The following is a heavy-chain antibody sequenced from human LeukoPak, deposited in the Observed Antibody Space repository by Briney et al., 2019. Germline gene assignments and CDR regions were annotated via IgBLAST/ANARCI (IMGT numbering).Heavy chain of an antibody. CDR1: GYTFTGYY. CDR2: INPNSGGT. V-gene: IGHV1-2*02. J-gene: IGHJ4*02. D-gene: IGHD3-10*01. Sequence: ASVKVSCKASGYTFTGYYMHWVRQAPGQGLEWMGWINPNSGGTNYAQKFQGRVTMTRDTSISAAYMELSRLRSDDTAVYYCARVDSYGSGSYDQPYDYWGQGTLVTVSS. CDR3: ARVDSYGSGSYDQPYDY.